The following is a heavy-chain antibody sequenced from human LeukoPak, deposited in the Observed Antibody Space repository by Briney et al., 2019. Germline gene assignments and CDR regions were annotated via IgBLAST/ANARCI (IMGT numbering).Heavy chain of an antibody. Sequence: GGSLRLSCAASGFTFDDYTMHWVRQAPGKGLEWVAFIRYDGSSKYYADSVKGRFTISRDNSKNTLYLQMNSLRAEDTAVYYCAKDSGIAVAGTSFDYWGQGTLVTVSS. CDR1: GFTFDDYT. D-gene: IGHD6-19*01. V-gene: IGHV3-30*02. J-gene: IGHJ4*02. CDR3: AKDSGIAVAGTSFDY. CDR2: IRYDGSSK.